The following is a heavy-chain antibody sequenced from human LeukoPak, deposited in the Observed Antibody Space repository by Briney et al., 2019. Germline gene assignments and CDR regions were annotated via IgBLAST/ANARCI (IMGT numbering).Heavy chain of an antibody. CDR2: INHSGST. CDR3: ARGPGLRPGPQQLVRGGVGYFDY. V-gene: IGHV4-34*01. CDR1: GGSFSGYY. D-gene: IGHD6-13*01. Sequence: SETLSLTCAVYGGSFSGYYWSCIRQPPEEGVEWSGEINHSGSTNYHPSLKTRVTISVDTSKNPSSLKLRSVPAADTAVYYCARGPGLRPGPQQLVRGGVGYFDYWGQGTLVTVSS. J-gene: IGHJ4*02.